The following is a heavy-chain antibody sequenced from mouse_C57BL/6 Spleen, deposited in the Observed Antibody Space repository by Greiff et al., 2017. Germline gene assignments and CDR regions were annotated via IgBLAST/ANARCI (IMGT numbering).Heavy chain of an antibody. CDR2: LWSGGST. V-gene: IGHV2-2*01. CDR3: ARNYKGNAMDY. J-gene: IGHJ4*01. Sequence: QVQLQQSGPGLVQPSQSLSITCPVSGFSLTSYGVHWVRQSPGKGLEWLGVLWSGGSTDYNAAFISRLSISKDNSKSQVFFKMNSLQADDTAIYYCARNYKGNAMDYWGQGTSVTVSS. CDR1: GFSLTSYG. D-gene: IGHD1-3*01.